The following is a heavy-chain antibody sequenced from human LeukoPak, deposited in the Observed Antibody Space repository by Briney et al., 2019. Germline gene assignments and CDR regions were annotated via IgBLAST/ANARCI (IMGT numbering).Heavy chain of an antibody. Sequence: PGGSLRLSCAASGFIFNDYTMHWVRQAPGKGLEWVSSISWNSGSIGYADSVKGRFTISRDNAQKSLYLQVNSLRAEDTALYYCAKGGSMIFVLNWFDSWGQGTLVTVSS. J-gene: IGHJ5*01. CDR3: AKGGSMIFVLNWFDS. V-gene: IGHV3-9*01. CDR1: GFIFNDYT. D-gene: IGHD3-22*01. CDR2: ISWNSGSI.